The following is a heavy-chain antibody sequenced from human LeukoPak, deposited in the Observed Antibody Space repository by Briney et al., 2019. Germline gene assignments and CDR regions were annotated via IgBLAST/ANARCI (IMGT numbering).Heavy chain of an antibody. CDR1: GFTVSSNY. Sequence: GRSLRLSCAASGFTVSSNYMSWVRQAPGKGLEWVSVIYSGGSTYYADSVKGRFTISRDNSKNTLYLQMNSLRAEDTAVYYCARGVPYYYDSSGYYSPMGYFQHWGQGTLVTVSS. CDR3: ARGVPYYYDSSGYYSPMGYFQH. D-gene: IGHD3-22*01. J-gene: IGHJ1*01. V-gene: IGHV3-66*01. CDR2: IYSGGST.